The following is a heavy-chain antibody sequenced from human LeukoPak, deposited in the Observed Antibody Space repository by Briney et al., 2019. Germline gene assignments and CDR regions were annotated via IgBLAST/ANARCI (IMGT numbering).Heavy chain of an antibody. D-gene: IGHD4-17*01. J-gene: IGHJ6*02. Sequence: GGSLRLSCAASGFTFSSYSMNWVRQAPGKGLEWVSYISSSSSTIYYADSVKGRFTISRDNAKNSLYLQMNSLRAEGTAVYYCARGGGSVTRKDYYYGMDVWGQGTTVTVSS. CDR3: ARGGGSVTRKDYYYGMDV. CDR1: GFTFSSYS. V-gene: IGHV3-48*01. CDR2: ISSSSSTI.